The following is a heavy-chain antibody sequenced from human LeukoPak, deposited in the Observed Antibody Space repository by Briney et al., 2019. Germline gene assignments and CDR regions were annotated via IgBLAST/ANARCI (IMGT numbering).Heavy chain of an antibody. J-gene: IGHJ1*01. CDR1: GYTFTGYY. Sequence: GASVKVSCKASGYTFTGYYMHWVRQAPGQGLEWMGWINPNSGGTNYAQKFQGWVTTTRDTSISTAYMELSRLRSDDTAVYYCAREAPYYYGSGSYPYFQHWGQGTLVTVSS. CDR2: INPNSGGT. V-gene: IGHV1-2*04. D-gene: IGHD3-10*01. CDR3: AREAPYYYGSGSYPYFQH.